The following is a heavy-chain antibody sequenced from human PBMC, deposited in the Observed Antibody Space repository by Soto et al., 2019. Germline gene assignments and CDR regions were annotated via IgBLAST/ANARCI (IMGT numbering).Heavy chain of an antibody. J-gene: IGHJ4*02. CDR1: GYTLIDYY. V-gene: IGHV1-2*02. Sequence: SAKDASKASGYTLIDYYMHCVRQAPGQGFEWMGRISPKSGGTNYAQKFQGRVSLTWDTSLKTAYMELSSLMSEDTAVYYCERPPGYISDWYYFDLWGQGTQVTVSS. D-gene: IGHD3-9*01. CDR3: ERPPGYISDWYYFDL. CDR2: ISPKSGGT.